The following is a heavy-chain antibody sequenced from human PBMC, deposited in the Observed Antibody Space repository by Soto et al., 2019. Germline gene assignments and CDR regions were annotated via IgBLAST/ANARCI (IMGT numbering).Heavy chain of an antibody. CDR3: AGDSEGDFDY. Sequence: QLQLQESGSGLVKPSQTLSLTCAVSGGSISSGGYSWSWIRQPPGKGLEWIGYIYHSGSTYYNPPLTSRVTISVDRPKNQFSLKLSSVTAADTAVYYWAGDSEGDFDYWGQGTLVTVSS. CDR2: IYHSGST. CDR1: GGSISSGGYS. J-gene: IGHJ4*02. V-gene: IGHV4-30-2*01.